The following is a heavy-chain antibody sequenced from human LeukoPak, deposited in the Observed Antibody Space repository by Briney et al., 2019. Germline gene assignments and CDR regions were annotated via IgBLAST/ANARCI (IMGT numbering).Heavy chain of an antibody. CDR3: ARDQVLHYDILTGYDAFDI. CDR1: GFTFSSYS. Sequence: PGGSLRLSCAASGFTFSSYSMNWVRQAPGKGLEWVANIKQDGSEKYYVDSVKGRFTISRDNAKNSLYLQMNSLRAEDTAVYYCARDQVLHYDILTGYDAFDIWGQGTMVTVSS. V-gene: IGHV3-7*01. D-gene: IGHD3-9*01. CDR2: IKQDGSEK. J-gene: IGHJ3*02.